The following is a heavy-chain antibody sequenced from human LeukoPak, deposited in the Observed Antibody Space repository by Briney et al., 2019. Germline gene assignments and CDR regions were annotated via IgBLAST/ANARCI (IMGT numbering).Heavy chain of an antibody. J-gene: IGHJ5*02. CDR3: ARHGGYYDFWSGTNWFDP. CDR2: IYPGDSDT. D-gene: IGHD3-3*01. CDR1: GYSFTSYW. Sequence: GESLKISCKGSGYSFTSYWIGWVRQMPGKGLEWMGIIYPGDSDTRYSPSFQGQVTISADKSISTAYLQWSSLKASDTAMYYCARHGGYYDFWSGTNWFDPWGQGTLVTVSS. V-gene: IGHV5-51*01.